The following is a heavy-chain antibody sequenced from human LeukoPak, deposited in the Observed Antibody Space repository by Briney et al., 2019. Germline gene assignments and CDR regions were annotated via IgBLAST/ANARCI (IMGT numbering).Heavy chain of an antibody. CDR1: GFTFSDYY. J-gene: IGHJ4*02. Sequence: GGSLRLSCAPSGFTFSDYYMSWIRQAPGKGLEWVSYISSSGSTIYYADSVKGRFTISRDNAKNSLYLQMNSLRAEDTAVYYCASYYDSSGYYIGDYWGQGTLVTVSS. CDR2: ISSSGSTI. D-gene: IGHD3-22*01. CDR3: ASYYDSSGYYIGDY. V-gene: IGHV3-11*01.